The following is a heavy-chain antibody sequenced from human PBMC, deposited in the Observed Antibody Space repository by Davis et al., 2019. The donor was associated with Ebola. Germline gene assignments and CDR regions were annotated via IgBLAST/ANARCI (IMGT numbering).Heavy chain of an antibody. J-gene: IGHJ6*04. V-gene: IGHV3-23*01. CDR3: AKSGLSFGVVKYHYGMDV. CDR1: GFTFSSYA. Sequence: GGSLRLSCAASGFTFSSYAMSWVRQAPGKGLEWVSAISGSGGSTYYADSVKGRFTISRDTSKKTLFLQMNSLRAEDTAVYYCAKSGLSFGVVKYHYGMDVWGKGTTVTVSS. D-gene: IGHD3-3*01. CDR2: ISGSGGST.